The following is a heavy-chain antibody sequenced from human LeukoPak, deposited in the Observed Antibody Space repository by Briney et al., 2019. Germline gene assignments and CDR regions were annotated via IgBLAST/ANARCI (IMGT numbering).Heavy chain of an antibody. CDR3: ARSTELPDPYFYYGLDV. CDR2: ISSSGSTI. D-gene: IGHD1-26*01. J-gene: IGHJ6*02. CDR1: GFTFRSYE. V-gene: IGHV3-48*03. Sequence: GGSLRLSCAASGFTFRSYEMSWVRQAPGKGLEWVSYISSSGSTIYYADSVKGRFTISRDNAKNSLYLQMNSLRAEDTAVYYCARSTELPDPYFYYGLDVWGQGTTVTVSS.